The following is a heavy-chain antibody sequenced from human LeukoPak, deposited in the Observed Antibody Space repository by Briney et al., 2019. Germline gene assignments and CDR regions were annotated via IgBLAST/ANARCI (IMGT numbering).Heavy chain of an antibody. V-gene: IGHV3-23*01. J-gene: IGHJ4*02. CDR1: GFTFSNYA. CDR3: AKNRQQLDC. D-gene: IGHD6-13*01. Sequence: GASLRLSCAASGFTFSNYAMSWVRQAPGKGLEWVSTISGSGGNTYYADSVKGRFTISRDSSKNTLYLQMNSLRAEDTAVYYCAKNRQQLDCWGQGTLVTVSS. CDR2: ISGSGGNT.